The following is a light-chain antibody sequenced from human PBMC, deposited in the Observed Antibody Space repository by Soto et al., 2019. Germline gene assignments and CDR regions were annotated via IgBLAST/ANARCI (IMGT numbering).Light chain of an antibody. CDR3: QQYNTYHMYT. Sequence: DIQMTQSPSTLSASVGDRVTITCRASQSISSWLAWYQQKPGKAPKVMIYDASTLESGVPSRFSGSGSGTEFTLTISSLQPYEFATYYCQQYNTYHMYTFGQGTKLEIK. J-gene: IGKJ2*01. CDR1: QSISSW. V-gene: IGKV1-5*01. CDR2: DAS.